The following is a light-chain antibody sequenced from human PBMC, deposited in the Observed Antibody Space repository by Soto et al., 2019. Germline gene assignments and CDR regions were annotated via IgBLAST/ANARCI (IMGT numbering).Light chain of an antibody. CDR1: QSISSW. Sequence: IQMTQSPSTLSASVGDRVTITCRASQSISSWLAWYQQKPGKAPKLLIYKASSLESGVPSRFSGSGSGTEFTLTISSLQPDDFATYYCQHYNSYSEALGQGTKVDI. V-gene: IGKV1-5*03. J-gene: IGKJ1*01. CDR3: QHYNSYSEA. CDR2: KAS.